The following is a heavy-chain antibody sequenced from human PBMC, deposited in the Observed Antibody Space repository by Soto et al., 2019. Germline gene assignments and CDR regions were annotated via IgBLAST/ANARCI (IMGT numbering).Heavy chain of an antibody. CDR3: AKDRLGCNFDY. J-gene: IGHJ4*02. V-gene: IGHV3-23*01. CDR2: ISGTGGST. CDR1: GFTFNNYA. Sequence: GGSLRLSCAASGFTFNNYAMNWVRQAPGKGLEWVATISGTGGSTYYADSVKGRFTISRDNSKNTLYLQMNSLRVEDTAVYYYAKDRLGCNFDYWGQRTQVTVSS.